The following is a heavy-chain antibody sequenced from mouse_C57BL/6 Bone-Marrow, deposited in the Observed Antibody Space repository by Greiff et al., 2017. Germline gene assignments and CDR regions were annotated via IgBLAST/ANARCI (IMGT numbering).Heavy chain of an antibody. J-gene: IGHJ4*01. CDR3: AGGAHYYGSNYAMDY. Sequence: EVQLQQSGPELVKPGASVKISCKASGYTFTDYYMNWVKQSHGKSLEWIGDINPNNGGTSYNQKFKGKATLTVDKSSSTAYMELRSLASEDSAVYYCAGGAHYYGSNYAMDYWGQGTSVTVSA. D-gene: IGHD1-1*01. CDR1: GYTFTDYY. CDR2: INPNNGGT. V-gene: IGHV1-26*01.